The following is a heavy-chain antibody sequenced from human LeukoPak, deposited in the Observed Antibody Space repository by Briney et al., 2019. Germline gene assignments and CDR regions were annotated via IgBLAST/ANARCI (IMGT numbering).Heavy chain of an antibody. CDR3: ASYYDFWSGHSEY. D-gene: IGHD3-3*01. J-gene: IGHJ4*02. V-gene: IGHV4-39*01. CDR1: GGSISSSSYY. Sequence: SETLSLTCTVSGGSISSSSYYWGWIRQPPGKGLEWIGSIYYSGSTYYSPSLKSRVTISVDTSKNQFSLKLTSVTAADTAVYYCASYYDFWSGHSEYWGQGTLVTVSS. CDR2: IYYSGST.